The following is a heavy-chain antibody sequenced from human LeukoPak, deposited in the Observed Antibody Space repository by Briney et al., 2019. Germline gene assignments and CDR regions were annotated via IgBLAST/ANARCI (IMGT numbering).Heavy chain of an antibody. J-gene: IGHJ4*02. Sequence: PGGSLRLSCAASGFTFSSYSMNWVRQAPGKGLEWVSSISSSSSYIYYADSVKGRFTISRDNAKNSLYLQMNSLRAEDTAVYYCTREDGYGYSTHFDYWGQGTLVTVSS. D-gene: IGHD5-18*01. CDR1: GFTFSSYS. CDR2: ISSSSSYI. V-gene: IGHV3-21*01. CDR3: TREDGYGYSTHFDY.